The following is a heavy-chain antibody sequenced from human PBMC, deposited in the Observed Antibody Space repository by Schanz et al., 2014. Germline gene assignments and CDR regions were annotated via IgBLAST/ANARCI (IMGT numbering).Heavy chain of an antibody. Sequence: EVQLLESGGGLVQPGGSLRLSCAASGFSFSIFAMSWVRQAPGKGLEWVSALTGSGTTTYYADSVKGRFTISRDNSKNTLDLQMNSLRAEDTAIYYCAKDLAAVGVFDYWGQGTLLTVSS. D-gene: IGHD6-13*01. CDR1: GFSFSIFA. CDR2: LTGSGTTT. CDR3: AKDLAAVGVFDY. J-gene: IGHJ4*02. V-gene: IGHV3-23*01.